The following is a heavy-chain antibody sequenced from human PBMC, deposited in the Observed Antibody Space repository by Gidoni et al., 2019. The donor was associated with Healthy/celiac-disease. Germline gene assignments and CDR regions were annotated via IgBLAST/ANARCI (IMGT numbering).Heavy chain of an antibody. CDR3: ARDLKAVAGSISLYAFDI. CDR2: ISSSSSYT. J-gene: IGHJ3*02. Sequence: QVQLVESGGGLVKPRGSLRLSCAASGFTFSDYYLSWIRQAPGKGLGWVSYISSSSSYTNYADSVKGRFTISRDNAKNSLYLQMNSLRAEDTAVYYCARDLKAVAGSISLYAFDIWGQGTMVTVSS. V-gene: IGHV3-11*06. CDR1: GFTFSDYY. D-gene: IGHD6-19*01.